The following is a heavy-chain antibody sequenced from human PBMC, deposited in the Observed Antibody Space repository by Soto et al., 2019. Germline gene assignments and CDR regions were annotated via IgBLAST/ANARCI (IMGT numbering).Heavy chain of an antibody. V-gene: IGHV3-30-3*01. CDR1: GFTFSSYA. D-gene: IGHD3-22*01. CDR2: ISYDGSNK. Sequence: QVQLVESGGGVVQPGRSLRLSCAASGFTFSSYAMHWDRQAPGKGLEWVAVISYDGSNKYYADSVKGRFTISRDNSKNTLYLQMNSLRAEDTAVYYCVTDSSGYYYRPDAFDIWGQGTMVTVSS. J-gene: IGHJ3*02. CDR3: VTDSSGYYYRPDAFDI.